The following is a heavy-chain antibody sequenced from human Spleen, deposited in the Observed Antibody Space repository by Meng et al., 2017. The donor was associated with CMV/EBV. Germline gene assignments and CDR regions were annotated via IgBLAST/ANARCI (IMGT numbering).Heavy chain of an antibody. D-gene: IGHD2-2*01. V-gene: IGHV3-74*01. CDR3: AREYCSSTSCYPWVYFDY. J-gene: IGHJ4*02. Sequence: GESLKISCAASGFTFSSYWMHWVRQAPGKGLVWVSRINSDGSSTSYADSVKGRFTVSRDNAKNTLYLQMNNLRAEDTAVYYCAREYCSSTSCYPWVYFDYWSQGTLVTVSS. CDR1: GFTFSSYW. CDR2: INSDGSST.